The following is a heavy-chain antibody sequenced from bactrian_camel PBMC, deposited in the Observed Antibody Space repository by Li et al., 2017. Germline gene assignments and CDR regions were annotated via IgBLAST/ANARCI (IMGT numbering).Heavy chain of an antibody. D-gene: IGHD3*01. CDR1: TYDYRRDR. J-gene: IGHJ7*01. Sequence: LVESGGGSVQAGGSLNLTCTASTYDYRRDRMGWFRQAPGKGREGVAAISTTGRSPYYADSVKGRFTISQDNAKNTLYLQMSSLKREDTAMYYCAAGAGSYNPYDPPPAKIGPYGMDYWGKGTQVTVS. CDR2: ISTTGRSP. V-gene: IGHV3S28*01.